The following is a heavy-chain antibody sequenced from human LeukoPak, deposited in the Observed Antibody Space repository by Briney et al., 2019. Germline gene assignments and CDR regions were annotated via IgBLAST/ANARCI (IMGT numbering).Heavy chain of an antibody. CDR1: GFTFSSYE. V-gene: IGHV3-21*01. Sequence: GGSLRLSCAASGFTFSSYEMNWVRQAPGKGLEWVSSISSSSSYIYYADSVKGRFTISRDNAKNSLYLQMNSLRAEDTAVYYCARDRRGYSSGWYERDNAFDIWGQGTMVTVSS. J-gene: IGHJ3*02. D-gene: IGHD6-19*01. CDR3: ARDRRGYSSGWYERDNAFDI. CDR2: ISSSSSYI.